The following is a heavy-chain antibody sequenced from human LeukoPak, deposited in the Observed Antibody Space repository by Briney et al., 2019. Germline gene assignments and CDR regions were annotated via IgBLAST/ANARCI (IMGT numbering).Heavy chain of an antibody. D-gene: IGHD4-23*01. Sequence: PSETLSLTCTVSGGSISSSSYYWGWIRQPPGKGLEWIGNIYYSGSTYYNPSLKSRVTISIDTSKNQFSLRLSSVTAADTAVYYCAGGDYGGNSGSFDYWGQGTLVTVSS. CDR2: IYYSGST. CDR3: AGGDYGGNSGSFDY. J-gene: IGHJ4*02. V-gene: IGHV4-39*07. CDR1: GGSISSSSYY.